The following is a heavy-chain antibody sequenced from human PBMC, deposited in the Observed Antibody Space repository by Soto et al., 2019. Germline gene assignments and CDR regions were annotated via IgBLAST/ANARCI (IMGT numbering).Heavy chain of an antibody. CDR2: IYYSGST. V-gene: IGHV4-61*01. CDR1: GGSVSSGSYY. Sequence: SETLSLTCTVSGGSVSSGSYYWSWIRQPPRKGLEWIGYIYYSGSTNYNPSLKSRVTISVDTSKNQFSLKLSSVTAADTAVYYCARVWDIVLVPAAKVDPWGQGTLVTVSS. J-gene: IGHJ5*02. CDR3: ARVWDIVLVPAAKVDP. D-gene: IGHD2-2*01.